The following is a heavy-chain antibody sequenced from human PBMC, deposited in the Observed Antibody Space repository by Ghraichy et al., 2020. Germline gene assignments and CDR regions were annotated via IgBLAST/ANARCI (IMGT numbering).Heavy chain of an antibody. CDR2: ISYDGSNK. D-gene: IGHD3-22*01. CDR3: ASTAYYYDSSALLDY. J-gene: IGHJ4*02. CDR1: GFTFSSYA. Sequence: GGSLRLSCAASGFTFSSYAMHWVRQAPGKGLEWVAVISYDGSNKYYADSVKGRFTISRDNSKNTLYLQMNSLRAEDTAVYYCASTAYYYDSSALLDYWGRGTLVTVSS. V-gene: IGHV3-30-3*01.